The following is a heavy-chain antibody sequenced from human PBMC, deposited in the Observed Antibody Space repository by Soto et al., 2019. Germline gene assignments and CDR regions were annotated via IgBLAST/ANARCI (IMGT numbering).Heavy chain of an antibody. CDR1: GGSISSCLYS. CDR3: ERDRIE. J-gene: IGHJ4*01. CDR2: IYHSGST. V-gene: IGHV4-30-2*01. D-gene: IGHD2-21*01. Sequence: SETLSLTCAVSGGSISSCLYSWSWIRQPPGKGLEWIGYIYHSGSTYYNPSLKSRGTISVDRSKNQCSLKLSSVTAADAAVYYCERDRIEWGKGNMVTVCS.